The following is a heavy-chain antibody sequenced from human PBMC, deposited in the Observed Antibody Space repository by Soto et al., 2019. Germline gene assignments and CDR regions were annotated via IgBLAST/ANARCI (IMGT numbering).Heavy chain of an antibody. CDR3: ADVGCSGGSCYDH. CDR2: ISFDGTKQ. D-gene: IGHD2-15*01. CDR1: GFTFSSYN. J-gene: IGHJ5*02. Sequence: PGGSLRLSCAASGFTFSSYNMHWVRQAPGKRLEWVAVISFDGTKQYYADSVKGRFTISRDNSKNTLYLQMNSLKAEDTAVYYCADVGCSGGSCYDHWGQGTLVTVSS. V-gene: IGHV3-30*03.